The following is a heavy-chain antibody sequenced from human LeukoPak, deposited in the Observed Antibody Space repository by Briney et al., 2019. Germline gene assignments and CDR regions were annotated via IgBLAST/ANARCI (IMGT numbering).Heavy chain of an antibody. Sequence: SVKVSCKASGGTSSSYAISWVRQAPGQGLEWMGTIIRIFGITNYAQTFQGRVTITPDKSTSTAYMELSSLRSEDTAVYYCARAAATVLTPEPFDYWGQGTLVTVSS. CDR1: GGTSSSYA. J-gene: IGHJ4*02. CDR3: ARAAATVLTPEPFDY. V-gene: IGHV1-69*04. CDR2: IIRIFGIT. D-gene: IGHD4-23*01.